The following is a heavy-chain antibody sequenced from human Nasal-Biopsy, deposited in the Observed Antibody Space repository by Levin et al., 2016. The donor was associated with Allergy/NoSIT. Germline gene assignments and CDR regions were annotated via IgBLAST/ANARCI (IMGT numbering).Heavy chain of an antibody. CDR1: GGSIRTNY. CDR2: IYHTGST. D-gene: IGHD5-24*01. CDR3: ARHIEMPRVFHFDN. Sequence: SETLSLTCTVSGGSIRTNYWSWIRQSPEMGLEWIGYIYHTGSTNYNPSLKSRVTISVDTSKNQFSLDLSSVTAADTAVYYCARHIEMPRVFHFDNWGQGTLVTVSS. V-gene: IGHV4-59*08. J-gene: IGHJ4*02.